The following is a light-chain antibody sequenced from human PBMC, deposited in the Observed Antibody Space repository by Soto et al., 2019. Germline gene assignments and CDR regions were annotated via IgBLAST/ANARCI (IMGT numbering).Light chain of an antibody. CDR1: NSDIGTYNF. Sequence: QSVLTQPASVCGSPGQTITISCTGTNSDIGTYNFVSWYQQFPGKAPKLMTYEVSNRPSGVSTRFSGSKSGNVASLTISGLQAADEAFYYCSSYTTTNSLLLFGGGTKLTVL. J-gene: IGLJ2*01. V-gene: IGLV2-14*01. CDR3: SSYTTTNSLLL. CDR2: EVS.